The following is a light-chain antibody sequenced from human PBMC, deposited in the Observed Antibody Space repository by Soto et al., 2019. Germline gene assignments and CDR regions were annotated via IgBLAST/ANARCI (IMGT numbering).Light chain of an antibody. CDR1: NSDVGAYNF. CDR3: SSFTTYNTRV. Sequence: QSVLTQPASVSGSPGQSIAISCTGTNSDVGAYNFVSWYQQYPGKAPKLIIHEVNNRPSGVSDRFSGSKSGNTASLTISGLQADDEADYYCSSFTTYNTRVFGTGTKATVL. J-gene: IGLJ1*01. V-gene: IGLV2-14*01. CDR2: EVN.